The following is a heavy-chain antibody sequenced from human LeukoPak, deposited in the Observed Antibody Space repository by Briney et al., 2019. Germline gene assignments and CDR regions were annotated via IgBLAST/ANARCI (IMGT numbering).Heavy chain of an antibody. CDR3: ARFSLYDYVWGSHRQTFAFDY. D-gene: IGHD3-16*02. CDR2: IYYGGST. J-gene: IGHJ4*02. V-gene: IGHV4-59*01. CDR1: GGSISSYY. Sequence: SETLSLTCTVSGGSISSYYWSWIRQPPGKGLEWIGYIYYGGSTNYNPSLKSRVTISIDTSNNQFSLKLSSVTAADTAVYYCARFSLYDYVWGSHRQTFAFDYWGQGTLVTVSS.